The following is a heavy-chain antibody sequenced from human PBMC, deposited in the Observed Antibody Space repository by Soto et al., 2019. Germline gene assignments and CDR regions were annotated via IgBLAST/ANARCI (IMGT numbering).Heavy chain of an antibody. CDR1: GFTFSTYG. CDR2: ISYDGTNK. V-gene: IGHV3-30*18. D-gene: IGHD4-17*01. Sequence: QVQLVESGGGEVQPGRSLTISCAASGFTFSTYGMHWVRQTPGKGLEWVAVISYDGTNKFYSDSVKGRFTISRDNFKNTLTLQMNSLRADGTAVYSCAKDLQSYGDYDYYCYAMDVWGLGTRVTVSS. CDR3: AKDLQSYGDYDYYCYAMDV. J-gene: IGHJ6*02.